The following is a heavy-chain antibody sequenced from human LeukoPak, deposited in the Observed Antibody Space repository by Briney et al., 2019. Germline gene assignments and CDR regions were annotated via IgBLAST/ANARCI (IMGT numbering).Heavy chain of an antibody. CDR2: INPNSGGT. V-gene: IGHV1-2*02. Sequence: GASVKVSCKASGYTFTGYYMHWVRQAPGQGLEWMGWINPNSGGTNYAQKFQGRVTMTRDTSISTAYMELSRLRSDDTAVYYCARDAAGEDYYMDVWGKGTTVTVSS. CDR1: GYTFTGYY. J-gene: IGHJ6*03. D-gene: IGHD6-25*01. CDR3: ARDAAGEDYYMDV.